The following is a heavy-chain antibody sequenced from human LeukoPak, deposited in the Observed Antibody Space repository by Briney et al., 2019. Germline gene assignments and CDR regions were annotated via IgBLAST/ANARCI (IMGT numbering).Heavy chain of an antibody. CDR1: GFTFNNYV. V-gene: IGHV3-23*01. J-gene: IGHJ6*03. CDR2: INAVFTNT. CDR3: AKDLFSGSGRAGNMDV. Sequence: GGSLRLSCVTSGFTFNNYVMAWIRQAPRKGQGWVSTINAVFTNTNSADSVKGRFTISIDNSKNTLYLQMNSLRAEDTAVYYCAKDLFSGSGRAGNMDVWGNGTTVIVSS. D-gene: IGHD3-10*01.